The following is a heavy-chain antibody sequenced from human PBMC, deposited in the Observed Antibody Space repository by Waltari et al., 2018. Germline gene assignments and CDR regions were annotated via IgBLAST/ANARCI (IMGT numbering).Heavy chain of an antibody. Sequence: QVQLVQSGAEVKKPGASVKVSCKASGYTFTGYYMHWVRQAPGQGLEWMGRINPNSGGTNYAQKFQGRVTITADESTSTAYMELSSLRSEDTAVYYCARDPGAYSGYDWDDYWGQGTLVTVSS. J-gene: IGHJ4*02. V-gene: IGHV1-2*06. D-gene: IGHD5-12*01. CDR1: GYTFTGYY. CDR3: ARDPGAYSGYDWDDY. CDR2: INPNSGGT.